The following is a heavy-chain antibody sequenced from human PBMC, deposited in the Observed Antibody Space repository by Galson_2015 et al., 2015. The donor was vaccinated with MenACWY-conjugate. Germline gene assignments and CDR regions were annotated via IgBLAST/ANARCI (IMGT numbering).Heavy chain of an antibody. CDR2: ITGGGGAT. D-gene: IGHD3-3*01. CDR1: GFTFSDYT. CDR3: AKGVRSGHTYGAFEI. J-gene: IGHJ3*02. V-gene: IGHV3-23*01. Sequence: SLRLSCATPGFTFSDYTMGWVRQAPGQGLEWVSTITGGGGATYYQDSVKGRFSTSRDNSKNTLDVQMNSLRVEDTAVYYRAKGVRSGHTYGAFEIWGQGTMVTVSP.